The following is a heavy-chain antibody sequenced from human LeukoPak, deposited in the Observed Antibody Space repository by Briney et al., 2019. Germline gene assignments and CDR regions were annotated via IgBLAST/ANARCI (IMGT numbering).Heavy chain of an antibody. CDR1: GYTFTSYD. J-gene: IGHJ4*02. Sequence: GASVKVSCKASGYTFTSYDINWVRQATGQGLGWMGWMNPNSGNTGYAQKFQGRVTMTRNTSISTAYMELSSLRSEDTAVYYCARGYSGYFTFGGVIAEFDYWGQGTLVTVSS. V-gene: IGHV1-8*01. CDR3: ARGYSGYFTFGGVIAEFDY. D-gene: IGHD3-16*02. CDR2: MNPNSGNT.